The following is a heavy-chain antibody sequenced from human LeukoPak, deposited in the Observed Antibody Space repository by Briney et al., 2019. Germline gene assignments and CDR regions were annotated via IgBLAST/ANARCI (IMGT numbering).Heavy chain of an antibody. D-gene: IGHD3-22*01. CDR2: INPKNSGT. CDR3: ARDPATTYYYYT. Sequence: ASVIGSCTASGYTFTVYYLHWVRQAPGQGLEWMGWINPKNSGTNYAQKFQGRVTMTRDTSISTTYMELSRLTSDDTAVYPCARDPATTYYYYTWGQGALFTVSS. J-gene: IGHJ4*02. CDR1: GYTFTVYY. V-gene: IGHV1-2*02.